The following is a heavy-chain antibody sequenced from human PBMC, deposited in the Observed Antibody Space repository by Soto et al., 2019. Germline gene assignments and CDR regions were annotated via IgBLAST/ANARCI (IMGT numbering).Heavy chain of an antibody. Sequence: SETLSLTCTVSGGSISSYYWSWIRQPAGKGLEWIGRTYTSGSTNYNPSLKSRVTMSVDTAKNQFSLKLSSVTAEDTAVYYCACACSSNSCNDVLDYSAQGTLVTVSS. J-gene: IGHJ4*02. CDR1: GGSISSYY. V-gene: IGHV4-4*07. CDR3: ACACSSNSCNDVLDY. D-gene: IGHD2-2*01. CDR2: TYTSGST.